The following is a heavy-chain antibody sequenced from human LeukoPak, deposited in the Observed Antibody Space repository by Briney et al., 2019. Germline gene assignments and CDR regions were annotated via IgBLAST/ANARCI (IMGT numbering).Heavy chain of an antibody. V-gene: IGHV4-30-2*01. CDR1: GGSISSGGYS. D-gene: IGHD3-22*01. CDR2: IYHSGST. CDR3: ARDGGLGSGYYDY. J-gene: IGHJ4*02. Sequence: SETLSLTCAVSGGSISSGGYSWSWIRQPPGKGLEWIGYIYHSGSTYYNSSPKSRVTISVDRSKNQFSLKLSSVTAADTAVYYCARDGGLGSGYYDYWGQGTLVTVSS.